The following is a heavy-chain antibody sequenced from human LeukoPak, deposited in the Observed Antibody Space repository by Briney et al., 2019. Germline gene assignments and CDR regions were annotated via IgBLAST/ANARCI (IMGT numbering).Heavy chain of an antibody. CDR3: AKDSNCGYVSVGPNY. CDR1: GFVFSNYG. J-gene: IGHJ4*02. D-gene: IGHD5-12*01. Sequence: GGSLILSCQTSGFVFSNYGMYGLRQAPDRGVERVTFERFDATNEYYADSVKGRFTISKDNSRNKLYLQRKSLRTDDTGVYSCAKDSNCGYVSVGPNYWGLGTKVTVSS. CDR2: ERFDATNE. V-gene: IGHV3-30*02.